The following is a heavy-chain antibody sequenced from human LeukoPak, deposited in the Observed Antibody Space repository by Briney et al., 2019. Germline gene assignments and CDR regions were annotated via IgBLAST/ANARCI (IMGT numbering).Heavy chain of an antibody. Sequence: SGGSLRLSCAASGFTFSTYWMHWVRQTPGKGLVWVSLIDSDGTVTTYADSVKGRFTISRDNARNTLYLQMNSLRAEDTAVYYCARDSIAVAGDIDFWGQGTLVTVSS. CDR3: ARDSIAVAGDIDF. CDR2: IDSDGTVT. D-gene: IGHD6-19*01. J-gene: IGHJ4*02. V-gene: IGHV3-74*01. CDR1: GFTFSTYW.